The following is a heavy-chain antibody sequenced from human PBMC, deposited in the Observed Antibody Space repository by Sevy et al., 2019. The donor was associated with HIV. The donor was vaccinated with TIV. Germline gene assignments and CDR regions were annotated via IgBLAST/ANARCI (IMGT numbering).Heavy chain of an antibody. J-gene: IGHJ1*01. Sequence: SETLSLTCTVSGDSISSYYWSWIRQPAGKGLEWIGRIYTRGSTNYNPSLKSRVTMSGDTSRNQFSLKLNSVTAAETAVYYCAREDCSGGSCYFQHWGQGTLVTVSS. V-gene: IGHV4-4*07. D-gene: IGHD2-15*01. CDR1: GDSISSYY. CDR3: AREDCSGGSCYFQH. CDR2: IYTRGST.